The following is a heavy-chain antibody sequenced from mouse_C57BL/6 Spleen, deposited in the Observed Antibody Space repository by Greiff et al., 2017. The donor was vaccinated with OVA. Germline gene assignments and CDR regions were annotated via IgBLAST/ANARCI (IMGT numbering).Heavy chain of an antibody. Sequence: VQLQQPGAELVKPGASVKLSCKASGYTFTSYWMHWVKQRPGQGLEWIGMIHPNSGSTNYNEKFKSKATLTVDKSSSTAYMQLSSLTSEDSAVYYCASPYSNYVVDVWGTGTTVTVSS. CDR1: GYTFTSYW. CDR2: IHPNSGST. D-gene: IGHD2-5*01. CDR3: ASPYSNYVVDV. V-gene: IGHV1-64*01. J-gene: IGHJ1*03.